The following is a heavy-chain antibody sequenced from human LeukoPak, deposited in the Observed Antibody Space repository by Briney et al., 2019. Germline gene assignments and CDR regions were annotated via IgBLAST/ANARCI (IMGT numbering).Heavy chain of an antibody. CDR2: INPNSGGT. Sequence: ASVKVSCKVSGYTLTELSMHWVRQAPGQGLEWMGWINPNSGGTNYAQKFQGRVTMTRDTSISTAYMELSRLRSDDTAVYYCARVPVAGTLHYYMDVWGKGTTVTVSS. V-gene: IGHV1-2*02. CDR1: GYTLTELS. J-gene: IGHJ6*03. CDR3: ARVPVAGTLHYYMDV. D-gene: IGHD6-19*01.